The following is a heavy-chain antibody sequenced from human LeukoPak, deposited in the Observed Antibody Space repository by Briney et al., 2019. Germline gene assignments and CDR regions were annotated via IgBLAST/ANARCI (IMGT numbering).Heavy chain of an antibody. D-gene: IGHD6-19*01. CDR3: AKAMYSSGWSYYYYGMDV. Sequence: GGSLRLSCAASGFTFSSYTMSWVRQAPGKGLEWVSAISGSGGSTCYADSVKGRFTISRDNSKNTLYLQMNSLRAEDAAVYYCAKAMYSSGWSYYYYGMDVWGKGTTVTVSS. CDR2: ISGSGGST. CDR1: GFTFSSYT. V-gene: IGHV3-23*01. J-gene: IGHJ6*04.